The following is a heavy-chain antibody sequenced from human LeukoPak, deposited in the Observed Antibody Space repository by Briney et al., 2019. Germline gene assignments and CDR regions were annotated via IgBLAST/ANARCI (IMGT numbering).Heavy chain of an antibody. CDR1: GGSFSGYY. D-gene: IGHD5-12*01. V-gene: IGHV4-34*01. J-gene: IGHJ5*02. CDR2: INHSGST. CDR3: ARGGYSGYGS. Sequence: SETLSLTCAVYGGSFSGYYWSWIRQPPGKGLEWIGEINHSGSTNYNPSLKSRVTISVDTSKNQFSLKLSSVTAADTAVYYCARGGYSGYGSWGQGTLVTVSS.